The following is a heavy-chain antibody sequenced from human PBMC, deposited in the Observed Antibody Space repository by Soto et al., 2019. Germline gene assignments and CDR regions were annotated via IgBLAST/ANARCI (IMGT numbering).Heavy chain of an antibody. D-gene: IGHD1-26*01. Sequence: GGSLRLSCAASEFTFSSYWMSWVRQAPGKGLEWVANIKQDGSEKNYQDSVKGRLTITRDNTKNSLSLQMSSLRAEDTAVYYCARRATTSAGYFDLWGRGILVTVSS. V-gene: IGHV3-7*01. CDR2: IKQDGSEK. CDR1: EFTFSSYW. J-gene: IGHJ2*01. CDR3: ARRATTSAGYFDL.